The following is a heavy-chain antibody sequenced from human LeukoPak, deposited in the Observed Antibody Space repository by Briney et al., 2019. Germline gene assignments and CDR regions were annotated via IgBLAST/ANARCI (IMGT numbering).Heavy chain of an antibody. CDR2: IIPIFGTA. D-gene: IGHD6-6*01. CDR1: GYTFTGYY. J-gene: IGHJ6*03. Sequence: GASVKVSCKASGYTFTGYYMHWVRQAPGQGLEWMGGIIPIFGTANYAQKFQGRVTITADESTSTAYMELSSLRSEDTAVYYCARSVAASLYYYYYYMDVWGKGTTVTVSS. V-gene: IGHV1-69*13. CDR3: ARSVAASLYYYYYYMDV.